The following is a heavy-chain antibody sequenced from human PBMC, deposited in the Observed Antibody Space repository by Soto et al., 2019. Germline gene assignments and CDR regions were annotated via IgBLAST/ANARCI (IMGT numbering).Heavy chain of an antibody. D-gene: IGHD1-26*01. V-gene: IGHV3-74*01. CDR1: GFTFSTYW. CDR2: INTDGTTT. J-gene: IGHJ5*02. Sequence: EVQLVASGGGLLNPGGSLRLSCAASGFTFSTYWMHWVRQVPGKGLVWVSRINTDGTTTTYADSVKGRFTISRDNAKNTVYLQMNSLTAEDTAVYYCARVKSGSYDWFDPWGQGTLVTVSS. CDR3: ARVKSGSYDWFDP.